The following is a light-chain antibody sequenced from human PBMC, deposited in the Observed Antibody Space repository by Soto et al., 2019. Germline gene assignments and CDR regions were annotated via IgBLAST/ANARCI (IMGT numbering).Light chain of an antibody. J-gene: IGKJ4*01. CDR1: QSVYGS. Sequence: EVVMTQSPVTLSVSPGERATLSCRASQSVYGSLAWYQQKPGQAPRLLIHGASNRATDIPARFSGSGSGTEFSITINGLQSDDFAVYYCQQYKYWPLTFGGGTKVEIK. CDR3: QQYKYWPLT. V-gene: IGKV3-15*01. CDR2: GAS.